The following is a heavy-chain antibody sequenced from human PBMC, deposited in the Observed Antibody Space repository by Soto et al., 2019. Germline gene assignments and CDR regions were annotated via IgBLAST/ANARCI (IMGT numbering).Heavy chain of an antibody. CDR2: IYYSGST. CDR3: XXTGERWILGYYFDY. Sequence: QVQLQESGPGLVKPSQTLSLTCTVSGGSISSGGYYWSWIRQHPGKGLEWIGYIYYSGSTYYNPSXXXRXXXXXXXXXNXXXXXXXXXXXADTAVYXXXXTGERWILGYYFDYWGQGTLVTVSS. CDR1: GGSISSGGYY. J-gene: IGHJ4*02. D-gene: IGHD2-2*03. V-gene: IGHV4-31*01.